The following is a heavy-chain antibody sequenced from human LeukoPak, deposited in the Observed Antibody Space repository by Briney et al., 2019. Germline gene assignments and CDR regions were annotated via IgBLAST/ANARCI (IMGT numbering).Heavy chain of an antibody. CDR3: ASHGPGYNWLIT. CDR1: FTGYY. D-gene: IGHD1-1*01. J-gene: IGHJ4*02. Sequence: GASVKVSCTFTGYYMPLVRQAPGQGLEWMGWIHPVTGDTNYAQRFQGRVTMTRDTSSRTTYMELSRLTSGDTALYYCASHGPGYNWLITWGQGTQVTVSS. V-gene: IGHV1-2*02. CDR2: IHPVTGDT.